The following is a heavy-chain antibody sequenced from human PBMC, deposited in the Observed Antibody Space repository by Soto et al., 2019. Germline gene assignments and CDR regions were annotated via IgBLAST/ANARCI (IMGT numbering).Heavy chain of an antibody. Sequence: QVQLKQWGAGLLKPSETLSLNCAVHGGSFTGYHWNWVRQPPGKGLEWIGDITYTGITNYNPSLNSRLTISVDTSKNQLSLKLSSVTAAGTAVYYCARAGPDYWGQGTLVTVSS. J-gene: IGHJ4*02. CDR3: ARAGPDY. CDR2: ITYTGIT. CDR1: GGSFTGYH. V-gene: IGHV4-34*01.